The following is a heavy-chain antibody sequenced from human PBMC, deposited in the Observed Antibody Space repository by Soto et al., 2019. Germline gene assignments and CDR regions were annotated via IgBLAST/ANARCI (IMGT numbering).Heavy chain of an antibody. D-gene: IGHD3-3*01. V-gene: IGHV3-23*01. Sequence: EVKLLESGGGLAQPGGSLRLSCVGSGFTFDSYAISWVLQAPGERLQWIAAIIGRADGTDYAHSVRGRFTISRDNAKRTAHLQMDSLRVEDTAVYFCAKDTVGGDSFWSGYYSDGLDVWGQGTLVTVS. CDR1: GFTFDSYA. CDR3: AKDTVGGDSFWSGYYSDGLDV. J-gene: IGHJ3*01. CDR2: IIGRADGT.